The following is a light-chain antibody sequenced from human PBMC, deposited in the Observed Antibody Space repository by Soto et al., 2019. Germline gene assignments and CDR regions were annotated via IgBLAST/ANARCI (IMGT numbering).Light chain of an antibody. CDR1: SSDVGGYDY. V-gene: IGLV2-14*01. Sequence: QSVLTQPASVSGSPGQSVTISCTGASSDVGGYDYVSWYQQHPGKAPKLILYEVNNRPSGVSNHFSGSKSGNTASLIISGPQADDEADYYCSSYSTTSTLVFGSGTKLTVL. CDR2: EVN. J-gene: IGLJ1*01. CDR3: SSYSTTSTLV.